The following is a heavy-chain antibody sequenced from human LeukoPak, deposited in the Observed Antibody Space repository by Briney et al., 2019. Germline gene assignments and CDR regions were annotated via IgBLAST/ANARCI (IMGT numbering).Heavy chain of an antibody. CDR3: AREAVVAAPDYGMDV. Sequence: PGGSLRLSCAASGFTFSSYSMNWVRQAPGKGLEWVSYISSSSNVIYYADSVKGRFTISRDNAKNSLYLQMNSLRDEDTAVYYCAREAVVAAPDYGMDVWGQGTTVTVPS. CDR1: GFTFSSYS. D-gene: IGHD2-15*01. CDR2: ISSSSNVI. V-gene: IGHV3-48*02. J-gene: IGHJ6*02.